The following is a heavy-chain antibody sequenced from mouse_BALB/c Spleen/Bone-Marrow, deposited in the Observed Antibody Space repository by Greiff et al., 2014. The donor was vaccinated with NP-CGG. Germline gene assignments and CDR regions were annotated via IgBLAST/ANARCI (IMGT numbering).Heavy chain of an antibody. CDR2: IHPGSGGA. Sequence: VQLQQSGAELVRPGASVKLSCKALGYTFTDYEMHWVKQTPVHGLEWIGTIHPGSGGAAYNQKFKGKATLTADKSSSTAYMELGSLTSEDSAVYYCTREGLRGAGIAYWGQGTLVTVSA. CDR3: TREGLRGAGIAY. D-gene: IGHD2-4*01. V-gene: IGHV1-15*01. J-gene: IGHJ3*01. CDR1: GYTFTDYE.